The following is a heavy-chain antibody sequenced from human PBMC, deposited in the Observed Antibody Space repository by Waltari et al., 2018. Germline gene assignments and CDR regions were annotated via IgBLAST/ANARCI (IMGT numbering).Heavy chain of an antibody. CDR3: ARDSLAYCGGDCYIDY. CDR1: GFTFSSYW. V-gene: IGHV3-74*02. CDR2: SNSNGGST. J-gene: IGHJ4*02. Sequence: EVQLVESGGGLVQPGGSLRLPCAASGFTFSSYWMHWVRQAPGKGLGGVSRSNSNGGSTSYADAVKGRFTSSSDNAKNTLYLQMNSLRAEDTAVYYCARDSLAYCGGDCYIDYWGQGTLVTVSS. D-gene: IGHD2-21*01.